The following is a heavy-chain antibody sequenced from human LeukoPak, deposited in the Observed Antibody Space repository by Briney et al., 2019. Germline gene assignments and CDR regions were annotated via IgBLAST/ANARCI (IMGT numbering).Heavy chain of an antibody. J-gene: IGHJ4*02. CDR1: GGSMSNYY. CDR2: IFTSGAT. D-gene: IGHD3-22*01. Sequence: SETLSLTCSVSGGSMSNYYGSWIRQPAGKALEWIGRIFTSGATNYNPSLNSRVTVSVDTSKNQFSLRLSSVTPEDTAVYYCARSYDRSGYSVGFDFWGRGTLVTVSS. CDR3: ARSYDRSGYSVGFDF. V-gene: IGHV4-4*07.